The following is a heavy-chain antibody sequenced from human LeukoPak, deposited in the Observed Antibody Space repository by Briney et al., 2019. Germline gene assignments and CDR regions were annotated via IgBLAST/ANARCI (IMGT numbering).Heavy chain of an antibody. CDR3: AKAGEQQWLRMHFDN. D-gene: IGHD5-18*01. CDR2: ISGSGDGT. V-gene: IGHV3-23*01. CDR1: AFTFSNYA. J-gene: IGHJ4*02. Sequence: GGSLRLSCAASAFTFSNYAMNWVRQAPGKGLEWVSVISGSGDGTYYADSVKGRFTISRDNSKDTLYLQMKSLRAEDTAVYYCAKAGEQQWLRMHFDNWGQGTLVTVSS.